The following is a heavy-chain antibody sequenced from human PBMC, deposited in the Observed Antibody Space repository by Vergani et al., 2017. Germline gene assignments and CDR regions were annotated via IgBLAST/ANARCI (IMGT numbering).Heavy chain of an antibody. CDR3: AKGGISSSSLDY. D-gene: IGHD6-6*01. CDR2: ISGSGGST. J-gene: IGHJ4*02. V-gene: IGHV3-23*01. Sequence: EVQLLESGGGLVQPGGSLRLSCAASGFTFSSYAMSWVRQAPGKGLEWVSAISGSGGSTYYADSVKGRFTISRDNSKNTLYRQMNSLRAEDTAVYYCAKGGISSSSLDYWGQGTLVTVSS. CDR1: GFTFSSYA.